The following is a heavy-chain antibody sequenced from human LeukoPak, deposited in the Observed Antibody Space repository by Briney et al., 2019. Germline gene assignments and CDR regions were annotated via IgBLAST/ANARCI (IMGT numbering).Heavy chain of an antibody. CDR1: GGSFSGYY. V-gene: IGHV4-59*01. CDR3: ARDKLQRGAFDI. CDR2: IYYSGST. J-gene: IGHJ3*02. Sequence: SETLTLTCAVYGGSFSGYYWSWIRQPPGKGLEWIGYIYYSGSTNYNPSLKSRVTISVDTSKNQFSLKLSSVTAADTAVYYCARDKLQRGAFDIWGQGTMVTVSS. D-gene: IGHD5-18*01.